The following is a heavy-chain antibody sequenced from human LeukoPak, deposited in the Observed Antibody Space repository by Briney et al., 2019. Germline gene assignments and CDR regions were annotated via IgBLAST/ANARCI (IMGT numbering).Heavy chain of an antibody. Sequence: GGCLRLSCAASGFTFSSYAMSWVRQPPGKWLGWVSATSGSGGSTYYADSVKGRFTISRDNSKNTLYLQMNSLRAEDTAVYYCAKDLAPYYDSSGYPSYWGQGTLVTVSS. J-gene: IGHJ4*02. V-gene: IGHV3-23*01. CDR1: GFTFSSYA. CDR3: AKDLAPYYDSSGYPSY. CDR2: TSGSGGST. D-gene: IGHD3-22*01.